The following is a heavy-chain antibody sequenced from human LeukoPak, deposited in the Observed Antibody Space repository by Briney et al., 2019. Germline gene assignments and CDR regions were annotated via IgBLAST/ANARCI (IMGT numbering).Heavy chain of an antibody. CDR1: GTIYY. V-gene: IGHV1-46*01. Sequence: ASVKVSCKSSGTIYYLHWVRQAPGQGLEWMGIINPSGDTTSYARRFQGRVTMTRDTSTSTVYMELSSLRSDDTAVYYCASRLQSGSPWYFDFWGQGTLVTVSS. J-gene: IGHJ4*02. CDR3: ASRLQSGSPWYFDF. CDR2: INPSGDTT. D-gene: IGHD1-26*01.